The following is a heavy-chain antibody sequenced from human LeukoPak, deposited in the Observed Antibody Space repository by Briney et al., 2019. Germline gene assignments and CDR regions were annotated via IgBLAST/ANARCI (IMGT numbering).Heavy chain of an antibody. J-gene: IGHJ4*02. Sequence: ASVKVSCKASGYTFTSYYMHWVPQTPRQRLEWMGLINPSSGSTSIAQKFQGRVTMTRDTFTSTVYMERSSLRSEDTAVYYWAREGQGELLFDYWGQGTLVTVSS. D-gene: IGHD1-26*01. CDR2: INPSSGST. V-gene: IGHV1-46*01. CDR1: GYTFTSYY. CDR3: AREGQGELLFDY.